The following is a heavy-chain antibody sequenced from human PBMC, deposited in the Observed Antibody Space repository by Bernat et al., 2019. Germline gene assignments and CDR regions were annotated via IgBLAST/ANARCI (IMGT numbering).Heavy chain of an antibody. CDR3: ARDRPYSGSYIDAFDI. V-gene: IGHV1-69*17. CDR1: GGTFSSYA. Sequence: QVQLVQSGAEVKKPGSSVKVSCKASGGTFSSYAISWVRQAPGQGLEWMGGIIPIFGIANYAQKFQGRVTITADKSTSTAYMELSSLRSEDTAVYYCARDRPYSGSYIDAFDIWGQGTMVTVSS. D-gene: IGHD1-26*01. J-gene: IGHJ3*02. CDR2: IIPIFGIA.